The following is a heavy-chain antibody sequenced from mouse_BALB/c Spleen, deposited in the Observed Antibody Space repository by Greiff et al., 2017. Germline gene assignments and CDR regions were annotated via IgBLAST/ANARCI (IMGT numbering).Heavy chain of an antibody. CDR1: GFTFSSYT. CDR2: ISNGGGST. D-gene: IGHD2-4*01. CDR3: ARRLSTMSTTYAMDY. V-gene: IGHV5-12-2*01. Sequence: EVKVVESGGGLVQPGGSLKLSCAASGFTFSSYTMSWVRQTPEKRLEWVAYISNGGGSTYYPDTVKGRFTISRDNAKNTLYLQMSSLKSEDTAMYYCARRLSTMSTTYAMDYWGQGTSVTVSS. J-gene: IGHJ4*01.